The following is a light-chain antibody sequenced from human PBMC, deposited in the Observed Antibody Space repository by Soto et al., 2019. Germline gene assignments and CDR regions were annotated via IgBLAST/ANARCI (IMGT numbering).Light chain of an antibody. Sequence: EIVLTQSPGTLSLSPGERATLSCRASQSVRSSSLAWYQQKSGQAPRLLIYGASSRATGIPDRFSGSGSGTRFTLTISRLEPEDSAVYYCQQYGSSPPATFGGGTKVEIQ. CDR3: QQYGSSPPAT. CDR2: GAS. J-gene: IGKJ4*01. CDR1: QSVRSSS. V-gene: IGKV3-20*01.